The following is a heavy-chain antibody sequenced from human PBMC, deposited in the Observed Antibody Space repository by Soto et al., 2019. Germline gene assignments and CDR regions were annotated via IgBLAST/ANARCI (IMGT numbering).Heavy chain of an antibody. CDR2: INQDGSVI. Sequence: GGSLRLSCAASGFTFNIYWMTWVRQAPGKGLEWVANINQDGSVIYFVDSLKGRFTISRDNAKNSLYLQMNSLRAEDTAIYFCARIGCSSSSLDYWGQGTLVTVSS. J-gene: IGHJ4*02. CDR3: ARIGCSSSSLDY. V-gene: IGHV3-7*01. D-gene: IGHD6-6*01. CDR1: GFTFNIYW.